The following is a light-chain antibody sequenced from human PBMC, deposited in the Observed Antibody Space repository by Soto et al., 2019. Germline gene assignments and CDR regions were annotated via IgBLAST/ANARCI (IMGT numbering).Light chain of an antibody. V-gene: IGKV1-5*03. CDR1: QSISSW. J-gene: IGKJ2*01. CDR2: KAS. CDR3: QRYNSYST. Sequence: DIQMTQSPSTLSASVGDRVTITCRASQSISSWLAWYQQKPGKAPKLLIYKASSLESGVPSRFSGSGSGTEFTLTISSLQPDDFATYYCQRYNSYSTFGQGNKLEIK.